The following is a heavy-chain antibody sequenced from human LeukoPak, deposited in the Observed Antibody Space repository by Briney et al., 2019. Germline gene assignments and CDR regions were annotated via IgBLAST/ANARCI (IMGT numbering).Heavy chain of an antibody. CDR1: GFTFSSYS. CDR3: ASSSGSYYPNWFDP. Sequence: GMSLRLSCAASGFTFSSYSMNWVRQAPGKGLEWVSYISSSSAIYYADSVKGRFTISRDNAKNSLYLQMNSLRAEDTAVYYCASSSGSYYPNWFDPWGQGTLVTVSS. D-gene: IGHD1-26*01. J-gene: IGHJ5*02. CDR2: ISSSSAI. V-gene: IGHV3-48*01.